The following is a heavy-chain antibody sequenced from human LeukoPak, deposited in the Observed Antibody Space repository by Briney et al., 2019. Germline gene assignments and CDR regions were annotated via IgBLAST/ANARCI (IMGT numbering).Heavy chain of an antibody. D-gene: IGHD2-2*01. J-gene: IGHJ5*02. V-gene: IGHV1-69*04. CDR2: VIPILGIA. CDR3: ARVLLRYCSSTSCCNGPYNWCDP. CDR1: ACSFSCYG. Sequence: SVYLSCTASACSFSCYGISWVRHAPAQGLGWMGRVIPILGIANYAQKFQGRVTITADKSTRTAYMELSSLRSEDTAVYYCARVLLRYCSSTSCCNGPYNWCDPWGQGTLVTVSS.